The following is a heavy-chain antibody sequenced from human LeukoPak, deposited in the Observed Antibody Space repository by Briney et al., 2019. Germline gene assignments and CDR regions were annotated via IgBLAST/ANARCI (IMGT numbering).Heavy chain of an antibody. CDR2: ISWNSDTI. V-gene: IGHV3-9*01. CDR3: ANAAGAGSYYNPIDY. CDR1: GFTFKNYA. Sequence: PGRSLRLSCAASGFTFKNYAIHWVRQGPGKGLEWVSGISWNSDTIGYADSVKGRFTISRDNAKNSVSLHMDSLRAEDTALYFCANAAGAGSYYNPIDYWGQGTLVTVSS. D-gene: IGHD3-10*01. J-gene: IGHJ4*02.